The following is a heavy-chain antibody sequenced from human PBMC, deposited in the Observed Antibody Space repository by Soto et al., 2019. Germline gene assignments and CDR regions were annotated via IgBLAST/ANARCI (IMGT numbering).Heavy chain of an antibody. CDR1: GFTFSSYC. V-gene: IGHV3-7*01. J-gene: IGHJ4*02. D-gene: IGHD5-12*01. Sequence: EVQLVESGGGLVQPGGSLRLSCAASGFTFSSYCMSWVRQAPGKGLEWVANIKQDGSEKYYVDSVKGRFTISRDNAKNSLYLQMNSLRAEDTAVYYCARERGYSGYGSDYWGQGSLVAVCS. CDR3: ARERGYSGYGSDY. CDR2: IKQDGSEK.